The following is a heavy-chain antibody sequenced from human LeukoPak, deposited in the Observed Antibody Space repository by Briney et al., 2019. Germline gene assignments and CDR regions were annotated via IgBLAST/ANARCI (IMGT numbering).Heavy chain of an antibody. V-gene: IGHV3-30*02. Sequence: GGSLRLSCAASGFTFSSYGMHWVRQAPGKGLEWVAFIQSDGSDQYYADSVKGRLSISRDNSKNTLYLQMNSLRTEDTAVYYCAKSNGYGLVDIWGQGTMVTVSS. CDR2: IQSDGSDQ. CDR3: AKSNGYGLVDI. J-gene: IGHJ3*02. D-gene: IGHD3-10*01. CDR1: GFTFSSYG.